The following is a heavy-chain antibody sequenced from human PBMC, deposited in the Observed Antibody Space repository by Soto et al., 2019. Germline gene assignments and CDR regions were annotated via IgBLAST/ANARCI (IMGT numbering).Heavy chain of an antibody. J-gene: IGHJ6*02. V-gene: IGHV1-46*01. CDR3: ARQGGLYGMDV. CDR1: GYTFTGYY. CDR2: INPSGGST. Sequence: ASVKVSCKASGYTFTGYYMHWVRQAPGQGLEWMGIINPSGGSTSYAQKFQGRVTMTRDTSTSTVYMELSSLRSEDTAVYYCARQGGLYGMDVWGQGTTVTVSS. D-gene: IGHD3-16*01.